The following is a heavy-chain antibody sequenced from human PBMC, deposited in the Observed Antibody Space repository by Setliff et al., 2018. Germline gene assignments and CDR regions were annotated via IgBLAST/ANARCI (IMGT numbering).Heavy chain of an antibody. CDR3: ARTLYDYDILTGPGYYFDY. Sequence: SETLSLTCTVSGGSISSSSYYWGWIRQPPGKGLEWIGSIYYSGSTYHNPSLKSRVTISVDTSKNQFSLKLSPVTAADTAVYYCARTLYDYDILTGPGYYFDYWGQGTLVTVSS. V-gene: IGHV4-39*07. CDR1: GGSISSSSYY. D-gene: IGHD3-9*01. CDR2: IYYSGST. J-gene: IGHJ4*02.